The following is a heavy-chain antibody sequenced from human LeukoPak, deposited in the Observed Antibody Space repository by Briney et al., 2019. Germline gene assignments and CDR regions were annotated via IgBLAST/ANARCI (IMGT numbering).Heavy chain of an antibody. CDR3: VLAVDY. CDR2: ISSTSSTI. Sequence: PGGSLRLSYAVSGFTFSSYNMHWVRQAPGKGLEWISYISSTSSTIYYADSVKGRLTISRDNAKNLLYLQMNSLRAEDTAVYYCVLAVDYWGRGTLVTVSS. D-gene: IGHD1-26*01. V-gene: IGHV3-48*04. CDR1: GFTFSSYN. J-gene: IGHJ4*02.